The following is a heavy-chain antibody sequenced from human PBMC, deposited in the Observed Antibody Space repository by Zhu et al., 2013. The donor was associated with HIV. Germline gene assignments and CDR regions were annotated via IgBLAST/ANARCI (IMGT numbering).Heavy chain of an antibody. CDR1: ASSISSDYY. J-gene: IGHJ4*02. V-gene: IGHV4-38-2*02. CDR2: LSQSGST. D-gene: IGHD3-10*01. Sequence: QVQLQESGPGLLKPSETLSLTCTVSASSISSDYYWVWIRQPPGKGLEWIGSLSQSGSTYYNPSLKSRVIIYVDMSDNQFSLRLSSVTAADTAMYYCARAPEGYDGSGSSFQYWGQGILVTVSS. CDR3: ARAPEGYDGSGSSFQY.